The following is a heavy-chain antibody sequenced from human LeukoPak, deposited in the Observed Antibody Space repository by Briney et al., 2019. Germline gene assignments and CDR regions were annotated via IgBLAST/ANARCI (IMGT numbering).Heavy chain of an antibody. V-gene: IGHV5-51*01. CDR3: ARRAVSGTYSNSYPFDY. D-gene: IGHD1-26*01. Sequence: GESLKISCKGSGSSFTSYWIGWVRRMPGKGLEWIGIIYPGDSDTRYSPSFQGHVTISVDNSISTAYLQWSSLKASDTGIYYCARRAVSGTYSNSYPFDYWAQGTLVTVSS. CDR1: GSSFTSYW. CDR2: IYPGDSDT. J-gene: IGHJ4*02.